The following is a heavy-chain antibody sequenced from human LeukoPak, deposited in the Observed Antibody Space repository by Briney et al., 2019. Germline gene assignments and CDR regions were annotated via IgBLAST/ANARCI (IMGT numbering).Heavy chain of an antibody. Sequence: PSETLSLTCGVFGGSFSEYYWTWIRQSPGKGLEWIGEINHSGNTNYNPSLESRVTISVDTSKNQFSLNLSSVTAADTAVYYCASNGPLLSDTNRYYFNYWGQGTLVTVSS. CDR3: ASNGPLLSDTNRYYFNY. CDR1: GGSFSEYY. D-gene: IGHD2-8*01. CDR2: INHSGNT. J-gene: IGHJ4*02. V-gene: IGHV4-34*01.